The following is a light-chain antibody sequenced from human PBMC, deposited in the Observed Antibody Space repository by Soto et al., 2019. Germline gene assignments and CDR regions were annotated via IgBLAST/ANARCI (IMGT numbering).Light chain of an antibody. Sequence: EIVLTQSPGTLSLSPGERATLSCRASQSVSSSYLAWYQQKPGQAPRLLIYGASSRATGIPDRFSGSGSGTELTLTISRLEPEDFAVYYCQQFGNSPPYTFGQGTKLEIK. CDR1: QSVSSSY. J-gene: IGKJ2*01. CDR2: GAS. V-gene: IGKV3-20*01. CDR3: QQFGNSPPYT.